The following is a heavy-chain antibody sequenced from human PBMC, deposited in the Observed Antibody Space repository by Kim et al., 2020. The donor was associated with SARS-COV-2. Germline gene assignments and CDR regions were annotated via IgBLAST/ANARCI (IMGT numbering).Heavy chain of an antibody. Sequence: GSLSLTCTVSGGSISSYYWSWIRQSPGRGLEWIGYAHYSGATNYNPSLKGRVAISLDTSKTQVSLELTFVTAADTALYYCARVGYGYLNVYSYHAIDV. V-gene: IGHV4-59*13. CDR2: AHYSGAT. D-gene: IGHD5-12*01. CDR1: GGSISSYY. CDR3: ARVGYGYLNVYSYHAIDV. J-gene: IGHJ6*01.